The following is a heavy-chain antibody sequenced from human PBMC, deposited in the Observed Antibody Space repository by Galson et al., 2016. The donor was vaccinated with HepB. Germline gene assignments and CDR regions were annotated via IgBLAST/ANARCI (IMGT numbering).Heavy chain of an antibody. J-gene: IGHJ4*02. CDR3: MEESSGTYGWHFDY. V-gene: IGHV1-2*06. CDR2: INPNSGAT. Sequence: SVKVSCKTSGYSFTGYYMHWVRQAPGQGLEWVGRINPNSGATNYAQNFQGRVTMTRDTSISTAYMELTGLRSDDTAVYYCMEESSGTYGWHFDYWGQGTLVTVSS. CDR1: GYSFTGYY. D-gene: IGHD1-26*01.